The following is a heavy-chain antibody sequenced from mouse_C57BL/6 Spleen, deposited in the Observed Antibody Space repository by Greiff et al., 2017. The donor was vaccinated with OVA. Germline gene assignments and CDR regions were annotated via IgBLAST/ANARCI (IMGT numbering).Heavy chain of an antibody. V-gene: IGHV1-59*01. Sequence: QVQLKQPGAELVRPGTSVKLSCKASGYTFTSYWMHWVKQRPGQGLEWIGVIDPSDSYTNYNQKFKGKATLTVDTSSSTAYMQLSSLTSEDSAVYYCARSYYDYDGSLWCAYWGQGTLVTVSA. CDR1: GYTFTSYW. CDR3: ARSYYDYDGSLWCAY. D-gene: IGHD2-4*01. CDR2: IDPSDSYT. J-gene: IGHJ3*01.